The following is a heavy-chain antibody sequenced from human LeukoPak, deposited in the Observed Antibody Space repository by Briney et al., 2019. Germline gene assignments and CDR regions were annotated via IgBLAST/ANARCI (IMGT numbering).Heavy chain of an antibody. D-gene: IGHD1-26*01. CDR1: GGSFSAYY. CDR2: IKHSGST. Sequence: SETLSLTCAVYGGSFSAYYWSWIRQPPGKGLEWIGEIKHSGSTNYNPSLKSRVVISVDTSKNQFSLNMNSVTAADTAVYYCARHPTKWELRLSLDYWGQGTLVTVSS. J-gene: IGHJ4*02. CDR3: ARHPTKWELRLSLDY. V-gene: IGHV4-34*01.